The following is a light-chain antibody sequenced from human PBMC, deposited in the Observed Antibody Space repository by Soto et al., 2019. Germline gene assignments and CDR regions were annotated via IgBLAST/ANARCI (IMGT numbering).Light chain of an antibody. Sequence: QSVLTQPASVSGSPGQSITISCTGTSSDVGGYNYVSWYQQHPGKAPKVMIYEVSKRPSGVPDRFSGSKSGNTASLTVSGLQAEDEADYYCSLYAGSTYLFVFRPGPQVTVL. CDR1: SSDVGGYNY. V-gene: IGLV2-8*01. J-gene: IGLJ1*01. CDR3: SLYAGSTYLFV. CDR2: EVS.